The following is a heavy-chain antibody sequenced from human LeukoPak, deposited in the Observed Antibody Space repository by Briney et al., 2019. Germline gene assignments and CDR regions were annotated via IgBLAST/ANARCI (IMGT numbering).Heavy chain of an antibody. J-gene: IGHJ4*02. CDR1: GFTFSDYY. Sequence: GGSLRLSCAASGFTFSDYYMSWVRQAPGKGLEWLALIWYEGQTKFYADSVKGRFTISRDNSGNTLFLHMTNLRVEDTAVYYCAREWGRIAVAGGPGYWGQGALVTVSS. CDR3: AREWGRIAVAGGPGY. D-gene: IGHD6-19*01. V-gene: IGHV3-33*08. CDR2: IWYEGQTK.